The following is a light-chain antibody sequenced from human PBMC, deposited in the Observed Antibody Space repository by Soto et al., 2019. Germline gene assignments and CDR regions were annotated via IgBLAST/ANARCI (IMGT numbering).Light chain of an antibody. CDR2: EGS. Sequence: QSVLTQPASVSGSPGQSITISCTGTSSDVGHYNLVSWYQQHPGKAPKLMIYEGSKRPSGVSNRFSGSKSGNTASLTISGLQAEDEADYYCCSYAGGRSWVFGGGTKLTVL. CDR1: SSDVGHYNL. V-gene: IGLV2-23*01. CDR3: CSYAGGRSWV. J-gene: IGLJ3*02.